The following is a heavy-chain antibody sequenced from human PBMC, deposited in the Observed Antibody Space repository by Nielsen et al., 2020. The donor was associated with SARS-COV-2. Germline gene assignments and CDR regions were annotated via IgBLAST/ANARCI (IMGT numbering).Heavy chain of an antibody. V-gene: IGHV3-48*04. Sequence: GESLKISCAASGFTFSSYGMNWVRQAPGKGLEWVSYISSSGSTIYYADSVKGRFTISRDNAKNSLYLQMNSLRAEDTAVYYCARDLEILVFTPDAFDIWGQGTMVTVSS. CDR2: ISSSGSTI. CDR1: GFTFSSYG. J-gene: IGHJ3*02. CDR3: ARDLEILVFTPDAFDI. D-gene: IGHD3-3*01.